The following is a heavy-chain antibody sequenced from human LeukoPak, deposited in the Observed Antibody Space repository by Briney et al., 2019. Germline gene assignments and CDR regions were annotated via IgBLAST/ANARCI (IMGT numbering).Heavy chain of an antibody. J-gene: IGHJ4*02. Sequence: PSETLSLTCAVYGGSFSGYYWSWIRQPPGKGLEWIGEINHSGSTNYNPSLKSRVTISVDTSKNQFSLKLSSVTAADTAVYYCARVLGIAVAGPQIFDYWGQGTLVTDSS. D-gene: IGHD6-19*01. CDR1: GGSFSGYY. V-gene: IGHV4-34*01. CDR2: INHSGST. CDR3: ARVLGIAVAGPQIFDY.